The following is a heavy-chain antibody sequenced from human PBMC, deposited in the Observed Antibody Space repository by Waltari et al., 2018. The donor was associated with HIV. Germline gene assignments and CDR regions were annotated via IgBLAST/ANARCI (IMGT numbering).Heavy chain of an antibody. Sequence: EVQLLESGGGLVQPGGSLRLSCRASGFSFSIYAMNWVRQAPGKGLEWVSVISGSGDNRYYADSVKGRFTISRDNSKNKVFLQMKSLRPEDTAFYYCTKDPVTAVGNINWFDPWGQGTLVTVSS. CDR3: TKDPVTAVGNINWFDP. D-gene: IGHD6-13*01. V-gene: IGHV3-23*01. J-gene: IGHJ5*02. CDR1: GFSFSIYA. CDR2: ISGSGDNR.